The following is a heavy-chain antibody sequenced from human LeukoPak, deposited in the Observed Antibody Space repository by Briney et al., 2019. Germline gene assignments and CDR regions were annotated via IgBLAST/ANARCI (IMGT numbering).Heavy chain of an antibody. CDR1: GFTFSTYW. CDR2: IKQDGGEK. D-gene: IGHD2-2*01. V-gene: IGHV3-7*03. J-gene: IGHJ1*01. Sequence: GGSLRLSCTASGFTFSTYWMNWVRQAPGKGLEGVANIKQDGGEKYYVDSVKGRFTISRDNAKNSLYLQMNSLRAEDTAVYYCATPIYQLKNGGCLQHWGQGTLVTVSS. CDR3: ATPIYQLKNGGCLQH.